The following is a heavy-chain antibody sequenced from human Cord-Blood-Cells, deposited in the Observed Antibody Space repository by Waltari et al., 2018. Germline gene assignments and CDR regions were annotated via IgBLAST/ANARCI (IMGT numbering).Heavy chain of an antibody. CDR2: IWDDGSNK. D-gene: IGHD3-10*01. J-gene: IGHJ4*02. Sequence: QVQLVESGGGVVQPGRSLRLSCAASGFTFSSYGMHWVRQAPGKGLEWVEVIWDDGSNKYYADSVKGRFTISRDNSKNTLYLQMNSLRAEDTAMYYCAKEVVRGSYYDYWGQGTLVTVSS. CDR3: AKEVVRGSYYDY. CDR1: GFTFSSYG. V-gene: IGHV3-30*18.